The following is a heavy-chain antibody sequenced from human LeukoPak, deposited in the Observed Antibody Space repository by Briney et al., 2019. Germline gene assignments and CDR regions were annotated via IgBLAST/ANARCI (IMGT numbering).Heavy chain of an antibody. Sequence: GGSLRLSCAASGFTFSSYWMHWVRQAPGKGLVWASRINSDGSSTTYADSVKGRFTISRDNAKNTLYLQMNSLRAEDTAVYYCARVEPIRLLVDYWGQGTLVTVSS. CDR1: GFTFSSYW. V-gene: IGHV3-74*01. J-gene: IGHJ4*02. D-gene: IGHD3-3*01. CDR2: INSDGSST. CDR3: ARVEPIRLLVDY.